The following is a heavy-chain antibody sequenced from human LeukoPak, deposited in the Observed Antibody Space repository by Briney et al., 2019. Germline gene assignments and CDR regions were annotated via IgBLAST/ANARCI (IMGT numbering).Heavy chain of an antibody. CDR1: GFTFSSYA. CDR2: IKQDGSER. D-gene: IGHD3-16*01. Sequence: GSLRLSCAASGFTFSSYAMNWVRQAPGKGLEWVASIKQDGSERLYVDSVKGRFTISGDNAKNSLYLQMNSLRAEDTAAYYCAREWGIDYWGQGTLVTVSS. J-gene: IGHJ4*02. CDR3: AREWGIDY. V-gene: IGHV3-7*03.